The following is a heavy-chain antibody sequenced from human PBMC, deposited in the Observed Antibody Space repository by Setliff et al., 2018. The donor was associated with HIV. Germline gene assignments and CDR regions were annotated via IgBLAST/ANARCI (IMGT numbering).Heavy chain of an antibody. Sequence: SETLSLTCAVYGGSFSGYQWNWIHQFPGKGLEWIGEINHTGNTQYNPSLKSRVTMSEETSKNQFSLKLKSVTAADTSIYFCARGKGGLVGPAEFDYWGPGTLVTVSS. CDR1: GGSFSGYQ. CDR3: ARGKGGLVGPAEFDY. V-gene: IGHV4-34*01. CDR2: INHTGNT. D-gene: IGHD1-26*01. J-gene: IGHJ4*02.